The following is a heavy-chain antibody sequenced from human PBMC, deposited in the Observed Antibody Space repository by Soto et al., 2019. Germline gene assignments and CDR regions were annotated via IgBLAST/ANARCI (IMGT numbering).Heavy chain of an antibody. CDR2: IDPSDSQT. CDR1: GYTFAGYW. D-gene: IGHD3-22*01. J-gene: IGHJ4*02. CDR3: ARQIYDSDTGPNFQYYFDS. Sequence: GESLKISCKGSGYTFAGYWITWVRQKPGKGLEWMGRIDPSDSQTYYSPSFRGHVTISATKSITTVFLQWSSLRASDTAMYYCARQIYDSDTGPNFQYYFDSWGQGTPVTVSS. V-gene: IGHV5-10-1*01.